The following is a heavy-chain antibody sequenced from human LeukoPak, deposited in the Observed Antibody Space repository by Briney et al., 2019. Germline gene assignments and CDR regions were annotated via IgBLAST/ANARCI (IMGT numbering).Heavy chain of an antibody. V-gene: IGHV3-30*03. CDR1: GFTFSSYW. D-gene: IGHD3-10*01. CDR2: ISYDGSNK. J-gene: IGHJ6*03. CDR3: ARALRRNYGSGSLINYYYYMDV. Sequence: PGGSLRLSCAASGFTFSSYWMNWVRQAPGKGLEWVAVISYDGSNKYYADSVKGRFTISRDNSKNTLYLQMNSLRAEDTAVYYCARALRRNYGSGSLINYYYYMDVWGKGTTVTVSS.